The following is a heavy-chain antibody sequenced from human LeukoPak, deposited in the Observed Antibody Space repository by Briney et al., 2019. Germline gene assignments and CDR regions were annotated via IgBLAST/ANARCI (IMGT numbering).Heavy chain of an antibody. J-gene: IGHJ4*02. D-gene: IGHD3-22*01. CDR1: GFTFSSYA. CDR2: ISRGSDHI. CDR3: ARPYDTRGYFPDY. Sequence: GGSLRLSCAASGFTFSSYAMNWVRQAPGKGLEWVSSISRGSDHIFYADSMKGRFTISRDNAKNSLYLQMYSLGAEDTAVYYCARPYDTRGYFPDYWGQGTLVTVSS. V-gene: IGHV3-21*01.